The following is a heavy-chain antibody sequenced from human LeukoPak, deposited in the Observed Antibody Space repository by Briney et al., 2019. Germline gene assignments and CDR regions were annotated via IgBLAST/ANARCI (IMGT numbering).Heavy chain of an antibody. D-gene: IGHD2-21*02. J-gene: IGHJ4*02. CDR2: ISAYNGNT. CDR1: GHTFSSYV. Sequence: ASVKVSCKASGHTFSSYVISWVRQAPGQGLEWMGWISAYNGNTNYAQDLQGRVTMTTDTSTSTAYMELRNLRSDDTAVYYCAGGGAREADCTGDCFSAPDYWGQGTLVIVSS. V-gene: IGHV1-18*04. CDR3: AGGGAREADCTGDCFSAPDY.